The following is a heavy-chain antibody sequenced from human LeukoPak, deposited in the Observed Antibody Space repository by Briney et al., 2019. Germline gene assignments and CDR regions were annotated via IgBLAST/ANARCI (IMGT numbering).Heavy chain of an antibody. CDR3: AALLLWFGDNGMDV. CDR2: IKQDGSEK. D-gene: IGHD3-10*01. Sequence: GGSLRLSCAASGFTFSSYWMSWVRQAPGKGLEWVANIKQDGSEKHYVDSVKGRFTISRDNAKNSLYLQMNSLRAEDTAVYYCAALLLWFGDNGMDVWGKGTTVTVSS. V-gene: IGHV3-7*03. J-gene: IGHJ6*04. CDR1: GFTFSSYW.